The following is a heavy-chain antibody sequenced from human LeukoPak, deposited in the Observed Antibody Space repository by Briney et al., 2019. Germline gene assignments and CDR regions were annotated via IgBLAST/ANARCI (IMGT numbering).Heavy chain of an antibody. Sequence: GGSLRLSCAASGFTFSSYAMSWVRQAPGKGLEWVSLISGSGGSTNYADSVKGRFTISRDNAKNSLYLQMNSLRAEETAVYYCARNAALTSYYYFDFWGQGSLVTVSS. J-gene: IGHJ4*02. D-gene: IGHD2-21*01. V-gene: IGHV3-23*01. CDR2: ISGSGGST. CDR3: ARNAALTSYYYFDF. CDR1: GFTFSSYA.